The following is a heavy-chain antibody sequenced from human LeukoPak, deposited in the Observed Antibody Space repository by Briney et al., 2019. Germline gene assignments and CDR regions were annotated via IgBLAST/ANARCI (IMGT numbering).Heavy chain of an antibody. D-gene: IGHD2-21*02. CDR1: GFSFSTYA. CDR3: AREAPNCRGDCLDY. Sequence: GGSLRLSCAASGFSFSTYAMHWVRQAPGKGLEWVSYISSSSSFKKYADSVKGRFTISRDNAKNSLYLQMNSLRAEDTAVYYCAREAPNCRGDCLDYWGQGTLVTVSS. CDR2: ISSSSSFK. V-gene: IGHV3-21*01. J-gene: IGHJ4*02.